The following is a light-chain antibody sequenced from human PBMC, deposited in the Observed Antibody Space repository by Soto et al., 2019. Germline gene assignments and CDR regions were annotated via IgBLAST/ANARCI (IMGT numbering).Light chain of an antibody. CDR3: QQYNSYTWT. CDR1: QSISSW. J-gene: IGKJ1*01. CDR2: KAS. Sequence: DIQMTQSPSTLSASVGDRVTLTCRASQSISSWLAWYQQKPGQAPKLLIYKASNLEGGVPSRFSGSGSGTEFTLTISGLQPDVFATYYCQQYNSYTWTFGQGTKVEIK. V-gene: IGKV1-5*03.